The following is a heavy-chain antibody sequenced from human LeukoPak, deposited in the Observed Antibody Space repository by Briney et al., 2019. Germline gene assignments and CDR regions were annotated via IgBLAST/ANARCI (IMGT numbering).Heavy chain of an antibody. Sequence: KVSCKASGYSFTSYWISWVRQMPGKGLEWMGRIDPSDSYTNYSPSFQGHVTISADKSISTAYLQWSSLKASDTAMYYCARRASNSSWSNDAFDIWGQGTMVTVSS. V-gene: IGHV5-10-1*01. CDR2: IDPSDSYT. CDR3: ARRASNSSWSNDAFDI. J-gene: IGHJ3*02. D-gene: IGHD6-13*01. CDR1: GYSFTSYW.